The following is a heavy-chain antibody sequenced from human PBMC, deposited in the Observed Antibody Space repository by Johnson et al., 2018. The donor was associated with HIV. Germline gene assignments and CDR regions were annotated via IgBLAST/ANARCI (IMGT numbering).Heavy chain of an antibody. V-gene: IGHV3-49*03. CDR2: IRSTAYGGTT. D-gene: IGHD6-13*01. J-gene: IGHJ3*02. Sequence: VQLVESGGGLVQPGRSLRLSCTASGFTFVDYAMSWFRQAPGQGLEWVGFIRSTAYGGTTAYAASVTGRFTIPRAHSKSIAYLQMNSLKTEDTAVYYCTRDGPGYSSSWYSPLDAFDIWGQGTMVTVSS. CDR3: TRDGPGYSSSWYSPLDAFDI. CDR1: GFTFVDYA.